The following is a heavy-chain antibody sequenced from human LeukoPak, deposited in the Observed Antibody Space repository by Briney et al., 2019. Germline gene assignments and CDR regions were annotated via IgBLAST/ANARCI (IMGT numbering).Heavy chain of an antibody. D-gene: IGHD2-21*02. V-gene: IGHV1-69*01. CDR3: ARDHLNCGGDCYPGYFDL. CDR1: GGTFSKYS. CDR2: ITPLFGTA. J-gene: IGHJ2*01. Sequence: SVKVSCKASGGTFSKYSISWVRQRPGQGLEWMGGITPLFGTANYAQKFQGRVTITADESASTAYMELSSLRSEDTAVYYCARDHLNCGGDCYPGYFDLWGRGTLVTVSS.